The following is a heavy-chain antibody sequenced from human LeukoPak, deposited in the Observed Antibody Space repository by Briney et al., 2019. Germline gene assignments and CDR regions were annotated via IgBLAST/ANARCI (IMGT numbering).Heavy chain of an antibody. Sequence: GGSLRLSCAASAFTFSSYAMSWVRQAPGKGLEWVSASAGADSIYYADSVQGRFTISRDNSKNTLYLQMSGLRAEDTAVYFCARGAYGDYDSRGQGTLGTVSS. CDR1: AFTFSSYA. CDR2: SAGADSI. D-gene: IGHD4-17*01. J-gene: IGHJ5*01. V-gene: IGHV3-23*01. CDR3: ARGAYGDYDS.